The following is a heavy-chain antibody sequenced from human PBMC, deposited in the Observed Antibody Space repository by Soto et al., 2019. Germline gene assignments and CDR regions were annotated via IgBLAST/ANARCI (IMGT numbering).Heavy chain of an antibody. V-gene: IGHV3-30*18. J-gene: IGHJ4*02. Sequence: VQLLESGGGLIQPGGSLRLSCAASGFTFSYGIHWLRQAPGKGLEWVAYISYDSSNKFYGESVKGRFTISRYNSKNTQFLQMNSLRAEDTAVYYCAKLVIGYCSGNTCEDYWGQGTLVAFSS. CDR3: AKLVIGYCSGNTCEDY. D-gene: IGHD2-15*01. CDR1: GFTFSYG. CDR2: ISYDSSNK.